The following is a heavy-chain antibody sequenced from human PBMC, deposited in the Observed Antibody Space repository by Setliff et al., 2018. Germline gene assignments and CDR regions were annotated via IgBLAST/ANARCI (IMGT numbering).Heavy chain of an antibody. CDR1: GYTFTTFG. D-gene: IGHD2-8*02. CDR3: SRLVRYCTATTCQRLSGGEY. CDR2: ISPHNGIT. V-gene: IGHV1-18*01. J-gene: IGHJ4*02. Sequence: ASVKVSCKASGYTFTTFGVSWVRQVPGQGLEWLGWISPHNGITRYGQKFQGRVTLTSETTTGTVYMELRSLNSDDTAVYYCSRLVRYCTATTCQRLSGGEYWGQGTLVTVSS.